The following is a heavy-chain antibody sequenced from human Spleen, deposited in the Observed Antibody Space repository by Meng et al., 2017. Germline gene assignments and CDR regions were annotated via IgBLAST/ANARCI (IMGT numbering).Heavy chain of an antibody. V-gene: IGHV4-39*07. CDR3: ARVNLVGDTGDY. D-gene: IGHD2-15*01. CDR1: GDSISSSSYY. Sequence: SETLSLTCTVSGDSISSSSYYWGWVRQPPGKGLEWIGSIYYTGSTFHNPSLKSRVTISGDTSKNQFSLKLNSVTAADTAVYYCARVNLVGDTGDYWGQGTLVTVSS. J-gene: IGHJ4*02. CDR2: IYYTGST.